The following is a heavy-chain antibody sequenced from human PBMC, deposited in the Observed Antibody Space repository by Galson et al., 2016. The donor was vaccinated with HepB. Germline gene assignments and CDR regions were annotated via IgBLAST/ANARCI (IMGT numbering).Heavy chain of an antibody. CDR3: ANAPAAGFFDY. CDR1: GFTFSSYA. Sequence: SLRLSCAASGFTFSSYAMSWVRQAPGKGLEWVSGISGSGGSTYYADSVKGRFTISRDNSKNTLYLQMNSLRAEDTAVYYGANAPAAGFFDYWGQGILVTVSS. D-gene: IGHD6-13*01. CDR2: ISGSGGST. V-gene: IGHV3-23*01. J-gene: IGHJ4*02.